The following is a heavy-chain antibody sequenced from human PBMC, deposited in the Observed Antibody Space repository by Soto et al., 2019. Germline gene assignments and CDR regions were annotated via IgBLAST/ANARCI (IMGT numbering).Heavy chain of an antibody. CDR1: GFTVSSNY. J-gene: IGHJ4*02. V-gene: IGHV3-66*01. Sequence: PGGSLRLSCAASGFTVSSNYMSWVRQAPGKGLEWVSVIYSGGSTYYADSVKGRFTISRDNSKNTLYLQMNSLRAEDTAVYYCARVLYYYDSSGYYHEYYFDYWGQGTLVTVSS. D-gene: IGHD3-22*01. CDR3: ARVLYYYDSSGYYHEYYFDY. CDR2: IYSGGST.